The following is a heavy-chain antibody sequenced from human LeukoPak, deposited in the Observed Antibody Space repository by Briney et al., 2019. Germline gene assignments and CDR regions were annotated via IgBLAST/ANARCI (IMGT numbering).Heavy chain of an antibody. CDR2: INWNGGST. CDR1: GFTFYDYG. D-gene: IGHD6-19*01. CDR3: ARGPRASLAVAGFHFDY. V-gene: IGHV3-20*04. J-gene: IGHJ4*02. Sequence: GGSLRLSCAASGFTFYDYGMSWVRQAPGKGLEWVSGINWNGGSTGYADSVKGRFTISRDNAKNSLYLQMNSLRAEDTAVYYCARGPRASLAVAGFHFDYWGQGTLVTVSS.